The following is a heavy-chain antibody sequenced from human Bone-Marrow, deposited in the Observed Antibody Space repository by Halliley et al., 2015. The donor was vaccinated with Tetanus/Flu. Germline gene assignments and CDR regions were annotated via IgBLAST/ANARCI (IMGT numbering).Heavy chain of an antibody. J-gene: IGHJ4*02. V-gene: IGHV4-59*09. CDR3: ARGRADSPDF. CDR2: VFYSGGS. D-gene: IGHD2-15*01. Sequence: EWVGYVFYSGGSNYNPSLRSRATISLDKSNNQFSLRLTSVTTADTAVYYCARGRADSPDFWGQGMLVTVSS.